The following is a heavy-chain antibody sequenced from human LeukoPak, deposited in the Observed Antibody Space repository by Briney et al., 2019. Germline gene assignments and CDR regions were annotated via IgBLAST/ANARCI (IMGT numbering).Heavy chain of an antibody. Sequence: ASVKVSCKASGYTFTGHYMQWVRQAPGQRLEWMGWINPKSGGTNYAQKFQGRVTMTRDTSISTAYMELSRLRSDDTAVYYCARDGEVAGWSTVFDYWGQGTLVTISS. V-gene: IGHV1-2*02. J-gene: IGHJ4*02. CDR3: ARDGEVAGWSTVFDY. CDR2: INPKSGGT. D-gene: IGHD6-19*01. CDR1: GYTFTGHY.